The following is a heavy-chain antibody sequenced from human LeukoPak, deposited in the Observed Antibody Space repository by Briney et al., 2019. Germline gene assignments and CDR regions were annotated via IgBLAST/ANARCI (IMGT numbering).Heavy chain of an antibody. CDR1: GYTFTGYY. CDR3: ARTLTYYYDSSGYILRAQNDY. D-gene: IGHD3-22*01. Sequence: ASVKVSCKASGYTFTGYYMHWVRQAPGQGLEWMGRIHPDSGGTNYAQKFQGRVTMTRDTSISTAYMELSRLRSDDTAVYYCARTLTYYYDSSGYILRAQNDYWGQGTLVTVSS. V-gene: IGHV1-2*06. CDR2: IHPDSGGT. J-gene: IGHJ4*02.